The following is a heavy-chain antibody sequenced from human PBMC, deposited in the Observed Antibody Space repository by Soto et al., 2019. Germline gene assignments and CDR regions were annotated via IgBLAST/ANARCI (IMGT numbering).Heavy chain of an antibody. Sequence: PGGSLRLSCAASGFTFSSYSMNWVRQAPGKGLEWVSSISSSSSYIYYADSVKGRFTISRDNAKNSLYLQMNSLRAEDTAVYYCAREYCSGGSCYPIFDYWGQGTLVTVSS. CDR1: GFTFSSYS. V-gene: IGHV3-21*01. CDR2: ISSSSSYI. J-gene: IGHJ4*02. D-gene: IGHD2-15*01. CDR3: AREYCSGGSCYPIFDY.